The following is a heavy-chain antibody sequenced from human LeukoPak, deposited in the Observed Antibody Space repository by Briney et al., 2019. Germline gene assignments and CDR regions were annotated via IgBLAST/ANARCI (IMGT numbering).Heavy chain of an antibody. CDR2: IYYSGST. Sequence: SETLSLTCTVSGGSISSYYWSWIRQPPGKGLEWIAYIYYSGSTDYNPSLMGRLTISVDTSKNQFSLTLTSVTEADTAVYYCARDYGGKLDYWGHGTLVTVSS. J-gene: IGHJ4*01. CDR3: ARDYGGKLDY. D-gene: IGHD4-23*01. CDR1: GGSISSYY. V-gene: IGHV4-59*01.